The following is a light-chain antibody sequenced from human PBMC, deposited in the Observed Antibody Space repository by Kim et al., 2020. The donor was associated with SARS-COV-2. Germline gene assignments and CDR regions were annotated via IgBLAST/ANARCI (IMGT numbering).Light chain of an antibody. CDR2: EDT. CDR1: ALPMEY. J-gene: IGLJ3*02. V-gene: IGLV3-10*01. CDR3: FSTDNSGGLRV. Sequence: SYELTQPPSVSVSPGQTARITCSGDALPMEYAFWYQQKSGQAPVLVIYEDTKRPSGIPERFSGSSSGTTATLTIGGAQVDDEAYYFCFSTDNSGGLRVFGGGTKLTVL.